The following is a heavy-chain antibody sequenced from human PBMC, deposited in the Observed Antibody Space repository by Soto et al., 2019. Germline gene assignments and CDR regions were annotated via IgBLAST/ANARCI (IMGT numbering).Heavy chain of an antibody. D-gene: IGHD3-3*01. CDR2: ISAYNGNT. CDR1: GYTFTSYG. V-gene: IGHV1-18*01. Sequence: ASVKVSCKASGYTFTSYGISWVRQGPGQGLEWMGWISAYNGNTNYAQKPQGRVTMTTDTSTSTAYMELRSLRSDDTAVYYCARGITIFGVVTAFDYWGQGTLVTVSS. J-gene: IGHJ4*02. CDR3: ARGITIFGVVTAFDY.